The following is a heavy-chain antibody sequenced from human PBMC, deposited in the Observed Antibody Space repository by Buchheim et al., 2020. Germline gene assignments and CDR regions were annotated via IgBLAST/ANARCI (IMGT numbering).Heavy chain of an antibody. CDR2: IKPDGSDK. Sequence: EVQLVESGGGLVQPGGSLRLSCEVSGFTFGSYWMSWVRQAPGQGLEWVAFIKPDGSDKYYGDSLKGRFTISRDNAKNSLYLQMNSLRGEDTAIYYCARVSKALDYWGQGAL. V-gene: IGHV3-7*01. CDR3: ARVSKALDY. J-gene: IGHJ4*02. D-gene: IGHD2/OR15-2a*01. CDR1: GFTFGSYW.